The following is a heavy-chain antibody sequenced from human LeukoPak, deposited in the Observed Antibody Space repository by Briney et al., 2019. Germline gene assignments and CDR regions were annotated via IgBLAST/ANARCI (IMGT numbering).Heavy chain of an antibody. Sequence: SETLSLTCAVYGGSFSGYYWSWIRQPPGKGLEWIGEINHSGSTNYNPSLKSRVTISVDTSKNQFSLQLNSVTPEDTAVYYCARDSSGWYLYWFDPWGQGTLVTVSS. D-gene: IGHD6-19*01. CDR3: ARDSSGWYLYWFDP. J-gene: IGHJ5*02. CDR1: GGSFSGYY. V-gene: IGHV4-34*01. CDR2: INHSGST.